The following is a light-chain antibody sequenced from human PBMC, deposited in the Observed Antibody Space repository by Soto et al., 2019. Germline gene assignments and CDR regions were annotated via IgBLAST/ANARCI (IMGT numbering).Light chain of an antibody. V-gene: IGLV1-40*01. CDR1: SSNIGAGYD. Sequence: QSVLTQPPSVSGAPGQRVTISCTGSSSNIGAGYDLHWYQQLPGTAPKLLIYGNSNRPSGVPDRFSGSKSGTSASLAITGLQAEDEADYYCQSYDSSLSAYVIGTGTKVTVL. CDR2: GNS. CDR3: QSYDSSLSAYV. J-gene: IGLJ1*01.